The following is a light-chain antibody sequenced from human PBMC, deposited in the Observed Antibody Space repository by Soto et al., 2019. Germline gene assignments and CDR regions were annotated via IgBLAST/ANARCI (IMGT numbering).Light chain of an antibody. V-gene: IGKV3-15*01. Sequence: EIVMMQSPATLSVSPGERATLSCRASQSVSSNLAWYQQKPGQAPRLLIYGASTRATGIPARFSGSGSGTEFTLTISSLQSEDFAVYYCQQYNNWPSWTFGQGTRLEIK. CDR2: GAS. CDR3: QQYNNWPSWT. CDR1: QSVSSN. J-gene: IGKJ5*01.